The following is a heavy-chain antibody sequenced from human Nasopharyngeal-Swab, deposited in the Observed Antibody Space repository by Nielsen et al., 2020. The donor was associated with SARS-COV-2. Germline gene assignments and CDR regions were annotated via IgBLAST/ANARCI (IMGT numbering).Heavy chain of an antibody. CDR2: IKQDGSEK. D-gene: IGHD5-18*01. CDR1: GFTFSSYW. Sequence: GESLKISCAASGFTFSSYWMSWVRQAPGKGLEWVANIKQDGSEKCYVDSVKGRFTISRDNAKNSLYLQMNSLRAEDTAVYYCASWQLWPTFDIWGQGTMVTVSS. V-gene: IGHV3-7*01. J-gene: IGHJ3*02. CDR3: ASWQLWPTFDI.